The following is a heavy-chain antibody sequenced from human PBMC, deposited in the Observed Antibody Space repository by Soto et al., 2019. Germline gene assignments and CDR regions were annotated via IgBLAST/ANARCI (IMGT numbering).Heavy chain of an antibody. CDR3: ARHPERIAEIGWFDP. CDR2: ISSSSSTI. Sequence: EVQLVESGGGLVQPGGSLRLSCAASGFTFSSYSINWVRQAPGKGLEWVSYISSSSSTIYYADSVKGRFTISRDNAKNSLYLQMNSLRAEDTAVYYCARHPERIAEIGWFDPWGHGTLVTVSS. CDR1: GFTFSSYS. J-gene: IGHJ5*02. V-gene: IGHV3-48*01. D-gene: IGHD6-13*01.